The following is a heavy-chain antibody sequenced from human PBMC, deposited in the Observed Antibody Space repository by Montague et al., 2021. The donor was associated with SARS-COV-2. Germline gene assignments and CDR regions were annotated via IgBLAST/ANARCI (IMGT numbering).Heavy chain of an antibody. Sequence: SETLSLTCAVSGGSFNGYYWGWIRQPPGKGLEWVGEINHRGSPTYNPSLKSRVTISADTSKNQFSLKLTSVTAADTGLYFCARGHLSVSMIVVVFTSASYYFDYWGQGAQVTVSS. CDR1: GGSFNGYY. D-gene: IGHD3-22*01. V-gene: IGHV4-34*01. CDR2: INHRGSP. CDR3: ARGHLSVSMIVVVFTSASYYFDY. J-gene: IGHJ4*02.